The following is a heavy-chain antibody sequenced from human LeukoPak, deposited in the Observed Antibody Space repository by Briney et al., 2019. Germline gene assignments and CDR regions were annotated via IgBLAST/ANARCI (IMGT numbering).Heavy chain of an antibody. D-gene: IGHD2-2*02. CDR1: GFTFSSYN. CDR3: ARVDIVVVPAAINYYYGMDV. CDR2: IWDDASNK. V-gene: IGHV3-33*07. Sequence: GRSLRLSCAASGFTFSSYNMYWARQAPGKGLEWVAVIWDDASNKYYADSVKGRFTFSRDNSKNTLYLQMYSLRAEDTAVYHCARVDIVVVPAAINYYYGMDVWGQGTTVTVSS. J-gene: IGHJ6*02.